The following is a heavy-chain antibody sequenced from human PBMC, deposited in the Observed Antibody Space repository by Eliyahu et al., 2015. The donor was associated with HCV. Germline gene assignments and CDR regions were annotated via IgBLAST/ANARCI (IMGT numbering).Heavy chain of an antibody. J-gene: IGHJ3*02. Sequence: QLQLQESGPGLVKPSETLSLTCTVSGGSISRSTYYWGCIRQPPGRGLEWVGSIFHSGSTFYNPSLKSRVTISIDTPKNQFSLNLTSVTAADTAVYYCARPLCSGAYCYDDAFDIWGQGTMVTVSS. CDR1: GGSISRSTYY. CDR3: ARPLCSGAYCYDDAFDI. D-gene: IGHD2-15*01. CDR2: IFHSGST. V-gene: IGHV4-39*07.